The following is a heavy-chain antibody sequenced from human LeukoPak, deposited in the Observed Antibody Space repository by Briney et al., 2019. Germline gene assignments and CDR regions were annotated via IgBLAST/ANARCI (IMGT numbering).Heavy chain of an antibody. D-gene: IGHD3-10*01. CDR3: ARHLWRGGTTDSFDS. CDR1: GGSLSRDY. Sequence: SETLSLTCTVSGGSLSRDYWNWIRQPPGKGLEWIGDIDYSGRTNYNPSLKSRVTISVDTSKNQFSLKLSPVTAADTAVYYCARHLWRGGTTDSFDSWGQGTMVSVSS. V-gene: IGHV4-59*08. CDR2: IDYSGRT. J-gene: IGHJ3*02.